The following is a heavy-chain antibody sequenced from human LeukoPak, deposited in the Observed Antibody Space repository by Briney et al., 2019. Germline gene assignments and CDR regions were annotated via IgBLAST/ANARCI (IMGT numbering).Heavy chain of an antibody. Sequence: GGSLRLSCAASGFTFSSYAMSWVRQAPGKGLEWVSSISAGGGSTNYADSVKGRFTISRENPKNTLYLQMNSLRAEDTAVYYCAKDKEYQLLFDYWGQGTLVTVSS. V-gene: IGHV3-23*01. CDR3: AKDKEYQLLFDY. CDR1: GFTFSSYA. CDR2: ISAGGGST. D-gene: IGHD2-2*01. J-gene: IGHJ4*02.